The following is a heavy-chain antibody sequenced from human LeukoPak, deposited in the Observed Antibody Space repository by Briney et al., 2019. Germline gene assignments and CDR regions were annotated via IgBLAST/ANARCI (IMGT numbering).Heavy chain of an antibody. CDR3: TRDRRGGYDY. V-gene: IGHV3-21*01. J-gene: IGHJ4*02. CDR2: FGTRSTSI. CDR1: GFTFSGYS. D-gene: IGHD1-26*01. Sequence: GGSLRLSCTASGFTFSGYSMNWIRQAPGKGLEWVSSFGTRSTSIYHAGSVKGRFAISRENAKNSLFLQMNSLRVGDTAVYYCTRDRRGGYDYWGQGTLVTVSS.